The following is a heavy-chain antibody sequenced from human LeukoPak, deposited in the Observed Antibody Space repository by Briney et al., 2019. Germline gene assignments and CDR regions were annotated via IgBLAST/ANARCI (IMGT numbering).Heavy chain of an antibody. CDR1: GYTFTSYA. V-gene: IGHV1-3*01. CDR2: INAGNGNT. Sequence: EASVKVSCKASGYTFTSYAMHWVRQAPGQRLEWMGWINAGNGNTKYSQKFQGRVTITRDTSASTAYMELSSLRSEDTAVYYCARAAMAYYYYYGMDVWAKGPRSPSP. CDR3: ARAAMAYYYYYGMDV. D-gene: IGHD5-18*01. J-gene: IGHJ6*02.